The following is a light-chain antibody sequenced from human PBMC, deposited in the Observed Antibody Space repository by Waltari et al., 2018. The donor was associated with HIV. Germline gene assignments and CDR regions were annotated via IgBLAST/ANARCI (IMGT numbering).Light chain of an antibody. CDR2: GAS. CDR1: QSVSSN. CDR3: QQYNNWPRRT. V-gene: IGKV3-15*01. Sequence: EIVMTQSPATLSVSPGARATLSCRASQSVSSNLAWYQQKPGQAPRLPIYGASTRATGIPARFSGSGSGTEFTLTISSLQSEDFAVYYCQQYNNWPRRTFGQGTKVEIK. J-gene: IGKJ1*01.